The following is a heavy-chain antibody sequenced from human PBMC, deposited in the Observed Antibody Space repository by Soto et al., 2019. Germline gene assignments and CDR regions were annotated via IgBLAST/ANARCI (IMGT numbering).Heavy chain of an antibody. CDR1: GFTFSNHW. Sequence: EVQVVESGGGLVQPGGSLRLSCAASGFTFSNHWMTWVRQAPGKGLEWVANIKQDGRENYYVDSVKGRFTLSRDNAKNTRYLQRNRVRAEDTAMYYCARDSADCRSISCYLAYYDYMNIWGKGTTISVSS. V-gene: IGHV3-7*01. J-gene: IGHJ6*03. CDR2: IKQDGREN. CDR3: ARDSADCRSISCYLAYYDYMNI. D-gene: IGHD2-2*01.